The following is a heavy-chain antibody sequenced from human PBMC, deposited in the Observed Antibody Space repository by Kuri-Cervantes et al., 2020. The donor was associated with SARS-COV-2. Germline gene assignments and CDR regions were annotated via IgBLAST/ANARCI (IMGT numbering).Heavy chain of an antibody. CDR3: ARFETGVSTTGTEN. Sequence: GGSLRLSCAASGFTFSAYSMNWVRQAPGKGLEWVSSISSGSEYILYADSAKGRFTISRDNAKNSLFLQMNSLRADDTAIYYCARFETGVSTTGTENWGQGTLVTVSP. J-gene: IGHJ4*02. D-gene: IGHD2-8*02. CDR1: GFTFSAYS. V-gene: IGHV3-21*01. CDR2: ISSGSEYI.